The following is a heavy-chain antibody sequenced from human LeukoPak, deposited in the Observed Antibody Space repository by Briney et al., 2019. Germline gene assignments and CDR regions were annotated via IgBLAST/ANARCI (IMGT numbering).Heavy chain of an antibody. CDR2: MYYSGTT. CDR3: ARHEYGLGRRN. D-gene: IGHD3-10*01. Sequence: SETLSLTCTVSGGSISSSNYYWGWIRQPPGKGLEWIGSMYYSGTTYYNPSLKSRLTISLATSRNQFYLKLSSVTAADTVVYYCARHEYGLGRRNWDQGTLATVSS. V-gene: IGHV4-39*07. CDR1: GGSISSSNYY. J-gene: IGHJ4*02.